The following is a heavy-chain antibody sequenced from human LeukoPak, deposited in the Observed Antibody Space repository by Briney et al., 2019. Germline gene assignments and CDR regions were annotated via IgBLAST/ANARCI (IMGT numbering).Heavy chain of an antibody. CDR3: ARGYIVAGFDP. J-gene: IGHJ5*02. D-gene: IGHD2-15*01. CDR2: INHSGST. CDR1: GGSFSGYY. V-gene: IGHV4-34*01. Sequence: PSETLSLTCAVYGGSFSGYYWSWIRQPPGKGLEWIGEINHSGSTNYNPSLKSRVTISVDTSKNQFSLKLSSVTAADTAVYYCARGYIVAGFDPWGQGTLVTVSS.